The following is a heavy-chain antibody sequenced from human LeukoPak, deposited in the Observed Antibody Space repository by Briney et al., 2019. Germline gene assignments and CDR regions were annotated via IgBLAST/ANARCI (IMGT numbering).Heavy chain of an antibody. Sequence: SQTLSLTCAISGDSVSSNSAAWNWIRQSPSRGLEWLGRTYYRSKWYSDYAFSVKSRITINPDTSRNQFSLQLSSVTPEDTAVYYCARGGSYSFDHWGQGTLVTVSS. J-gene: IGHJ4*02. CDR2: TYYRSKWYS. V-gene: IGHV6-1*01. D-gene: IGHD1-26*01. CDR1: GDSVSSNSAA. CDR3: ARGGSYSFDH.